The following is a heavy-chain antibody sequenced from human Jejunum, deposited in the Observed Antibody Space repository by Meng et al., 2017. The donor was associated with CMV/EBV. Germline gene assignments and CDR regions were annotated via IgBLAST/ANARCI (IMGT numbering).Heavy chain of an antibody. CDR3: ALKSALPCIARWFDP. V-gene: IGHV2-5*02. CDR1: GFSLNPEALG. D-gene: IGHD2-21*01. J-gene: IGHJ5*02. Sequence: GFSLNPEALGVGWIRQHPGKALEWLALIYWDGDKRYRPSLKNRLTITTDTSKNQVVLTMTNMDPADTATYYCALKSALPCIARWFDPWGQGTLVTVSS. CDR2: IYWDGDK.